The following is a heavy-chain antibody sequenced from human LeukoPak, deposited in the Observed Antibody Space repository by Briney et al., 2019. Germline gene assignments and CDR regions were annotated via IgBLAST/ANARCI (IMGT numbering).Heavy chain of an antibody. CDR1: GFTFSSYS. CDR2: ISSSSSYI. J-gene: IGHJ4*02. D-gene: IGHD2-2*01. Sequence: GGSLRLSCATSGFTFSSYSMNWVRQAPGKGLEWVSSISSSSSYIYYADSLKGRFTISRDNAKNSLYLQMNSLRAEDTAVYYCARVLVHCSSTSCSPPSTDYWGQGTLITVSS. V-gene: IGHV3-21*01. CDR3: ARVLVHCSSTSCSPPSTDY.